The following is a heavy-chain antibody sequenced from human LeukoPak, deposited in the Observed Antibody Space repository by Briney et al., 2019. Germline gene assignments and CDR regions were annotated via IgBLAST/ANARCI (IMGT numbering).Heavy chain of an antibody. CDR3: ARDLTYSRLDY. V-gene: IGHV3-7*01. CDR1: GLTFSSSW. J-gene: IGHJ4*02. CDR2: INPEGSEK. D-gene: IGHD5-18*01. Sequence: GGSLRLSCAVSGLTFSSSWMDWVRQAPGKGLEWVASINPEGSEKYSADSVKGRFTISRDNAKNSLYLQMDSLRVEDTAFYYCARDLTYSRLDYWGQGMLVTVSS.